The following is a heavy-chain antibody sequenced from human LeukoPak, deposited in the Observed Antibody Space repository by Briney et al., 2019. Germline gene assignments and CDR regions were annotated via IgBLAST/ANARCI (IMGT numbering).Heavy chain of an antibody. CDR3: AKGAIWSGYSLGTNWFDP. Sequence: SGTLSLTCAVSGGSISSSNRWSWVRQPPGKGLEWIGEIYHSGSTNYNPSPKSRVTISVDKSKNQFSLKLSSVTAEDTAVYYCAKGAIWSGYSLGTNWFDPWGQGTLVTVSS. V-gene: IGHV4-4*02. CDR2: IYHSGST. D-gene: IGHD3-3*01. CDR1: GGSISSSNR. J-gene: IGHJ5*02.